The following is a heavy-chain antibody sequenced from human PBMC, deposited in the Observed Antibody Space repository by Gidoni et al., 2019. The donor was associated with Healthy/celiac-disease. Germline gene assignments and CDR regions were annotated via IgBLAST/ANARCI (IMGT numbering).Heavy chain of an antibody. V-gene: IGHV5-51*01. J-gene: IGHJ6*02. Sequence: GSGYSFTSYWIGWVRQMPGKGLEWMGIIYPGDSDTRYSPSFQGQVTISADKSISTAYLQWSSLKASDTAMYYCARRGIQLWFDYYYGMDVWGQGTTVTVSS. CDR1: GYSFTSYW. CDR3: ARRGIQLWFDYYYGMDV. D-gene: IGHD5-18*01. CDR2: IYPGDSDT.